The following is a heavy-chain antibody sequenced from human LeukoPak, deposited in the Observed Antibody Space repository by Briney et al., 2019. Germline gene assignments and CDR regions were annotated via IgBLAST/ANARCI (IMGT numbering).Heavy chain of an antibody. D-gene: IGHD3-22*01. V-gene: IGHV4-34*01. J-gene: IGHJ4*02. CDR1: GGSFSGYY. CDR3: ARPGYYYDSSGYGY. Sequence: ASETLSLTCAVYGGSFSGYYWSWIRQPPGKGLEWIGEINHSGSTNYNPSLKSRVAISVDTSKNQFSLKLSSVTAADTAVYYCARPGYYYDSSGYGYWGQGTLVTVSS. CDR2: INHSGST.